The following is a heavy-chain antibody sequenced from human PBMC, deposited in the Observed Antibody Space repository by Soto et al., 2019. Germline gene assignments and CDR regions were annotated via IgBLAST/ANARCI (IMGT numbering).Heavy chain of an antibody. CDR3: ARGSDSGYDY. V-gene: IGHV4-34*01. CDR2: SSHSGST. J-gene: IGHJ4*02. CDR1: GGSFSGYY. Sequence: NPSETLSLTCAVYGGSFSGYYWSRIRQPPGKGLEWIGESSHSGSTKYNPSLKSRVTISVDRSKNQFSLKLSSVTAADTAVYYCARGSDSGYDYWXQGTLVTVSS. D-gene: IGHD5-12*01.